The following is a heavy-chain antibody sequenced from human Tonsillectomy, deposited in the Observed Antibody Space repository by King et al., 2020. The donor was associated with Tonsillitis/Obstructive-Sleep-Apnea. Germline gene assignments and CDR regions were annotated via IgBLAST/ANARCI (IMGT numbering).Heavy chain of an antibody. D-gene: IGHD6-13*01. CDR2: IKSKTDGGTT. V-gene: IGHV3-15*01. J-gene: IGHJ4*02. CDR1: GFTFSNAW. Sequence: VQLVESGGGLVKPGGSLTLSCTASGFTFSNAWMSWVRQTPGKGLEWVGRIKSKTDGGTTDYAAPVKGRFTISRDDSKNTLYRQMNSLKTEDTAVHYCTAGELNQQLFSPFDFWGQGTLVTVSS. CDR3: TAGELNQQLFSPFDF.